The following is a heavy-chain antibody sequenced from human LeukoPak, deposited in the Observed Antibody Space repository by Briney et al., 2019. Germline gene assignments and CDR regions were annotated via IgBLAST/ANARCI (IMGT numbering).Heavy chain of an antibody. D-gene: IGHD3-16*01. CDR2: ISYDGSIQ. CDR3: ARERGEGRTRNFDY. J-gene: IGHJ4*02. Sequence: GGSLRLSCAASGFTFSSYFVHWVRQAPGKGLDWVTPISYDGSIQYYSDSVKGRFTISRDNSKNTLYLQTNSLKPEDTAMYYCARERGEGRTRNFDYWGQGTLVTVSS. CDR1: GFTFSSYF. V-gene: IGHV3-30-3*01.